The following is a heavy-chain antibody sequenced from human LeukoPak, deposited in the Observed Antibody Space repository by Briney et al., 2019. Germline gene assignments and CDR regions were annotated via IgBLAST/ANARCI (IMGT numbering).Heavy chain of an antibody. V-gene: IGHV1-2*02. D-gene: IGHD6-13*01. CDR3: ARLLAESYNWFDP. CDR2: INPNSGGT. Sequence: ASVKVSCKASGYTFTGYYMHWVRQAPGQGLEWMGWINPNSGGTNYAQKFQGRVTMTRDTSISTAYMGLSRLRSDDTAVYYCARLLAESYNWFDPWGQGTLVTVSS. J-gene: IGHJ5*02. CDR1: GYTFTGYY.